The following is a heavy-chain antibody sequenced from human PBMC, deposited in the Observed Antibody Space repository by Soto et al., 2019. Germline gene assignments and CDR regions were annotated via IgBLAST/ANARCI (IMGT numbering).Heavy chain of an antibody. D-gene: IGHD6-19*01. Sequence: EVQLLESGGGLVQPAGSLRLSCAASGFTFSNCAMSWVRQAPGKGLEWVSAISGSGGSTYYAGSVKGRFTISRDNSKNTLYLQMNSLRAEDTAVYYCAKPFNTGWTRPDYWGQGTLVTVSS. CDR3: AKPFNTGWTRPDY. CDR2: ISGSGGST. CDR1: GFTFSNCA. J-gene: IGHJ4*02. V-gene: IGHV3-23*01.